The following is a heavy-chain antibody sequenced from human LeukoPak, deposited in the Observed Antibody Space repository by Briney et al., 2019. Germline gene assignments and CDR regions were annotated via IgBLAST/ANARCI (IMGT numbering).Heavy chain of an antibody. D-gene: IGHD3-10*01. V-gene: IGHV3-23*01. CDR1: GFTFSRYA. CDR2: ISGSGGIT. J-gene: IGHJ4*02. CDR3: AKAQVPESYGSGSYYVGFDY. Sequence: GASLRLSCAASGFTFSRYAMGWVRQVPGKGLEWVSAISGSGGITYYADSVKGRFTISRDNSKNTLYLQMNSLRAEDTAIYYCAKAQVPESYGSGSYYVGFDYWGQGTLVTVSS.